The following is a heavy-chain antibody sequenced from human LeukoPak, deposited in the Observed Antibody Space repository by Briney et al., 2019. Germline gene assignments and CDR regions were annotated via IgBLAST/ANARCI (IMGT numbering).Heavy chain of an antibody. CDR2: ISGSASST. CDR3: ARDREKQQLPQFFYYYYMDV. D-gene: IGHD6-13*01. V-gene: IGHV3-23*01. J-gene: IGHJ6*03. Sequence: GGSLRLSCAASGFTFSNYAMSWVRQAPGKGLEWVSAISGSASSTYHADSVKGRFTISRDNAKNSLYLQMNSLRAEDTAVYYCARDREKQQLPQFFYYYYMDVWGKGTTVTVSS. CDR1: GFTFSNYA.